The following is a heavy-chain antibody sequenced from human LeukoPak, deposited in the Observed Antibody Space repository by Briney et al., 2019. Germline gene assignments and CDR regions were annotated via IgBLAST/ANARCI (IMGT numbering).Heavy chain of an antibody. CDR2: ISYDGSNK. CDR1: GFTFSSYA. V-gene: IGHV3-30-3*01. Sequence: QPGRSLRLSCAASGFTFSSYAMHWVRQAPGKGLEWVAVISYDGSNKYYADSVKGRFTISRDNSKNTLYLQMNSLRAEDTAVYYCARERVDYSSTSCYTRLSYYGMDVWGQGTTVTVSS. CDR3: ARERVDYSSTSCYTRLSYYGMDV. D-gene: IGHD2-2*02. J-gene: IGHJ6*02.